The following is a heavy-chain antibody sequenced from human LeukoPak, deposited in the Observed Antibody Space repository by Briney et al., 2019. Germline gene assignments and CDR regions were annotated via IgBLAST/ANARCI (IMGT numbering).Heavy chain of an antibody. CDR1: GFTFSSYW. CDR3: ARGINDVLRYFDWLFYFDY. Sequence: GGSLRLSCAASGFTFSSYWMSWVRQAPGKGLEWVANIKQDGSEKYYVDSVKGRFTISRDNAKNSLYLQMNSLRAEDTAVYYCARGINDVLRYFDWLFYFDYWGQGTPVTVSS. CDR2: IKQDGSEK. D-gene: IGHD3-9*01. J-gene: IGHJ4*02. V-gene: IGHV3-7*01.